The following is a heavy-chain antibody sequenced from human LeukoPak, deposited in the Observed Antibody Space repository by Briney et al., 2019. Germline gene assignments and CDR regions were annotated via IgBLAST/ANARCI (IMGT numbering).Heavy chain of an antibody. V-gene: IGHV3-30*04. J-gene: IGHJ4*02. CDR3: AREPGPGYFDY. CDR1: GFTFSSYA. CDR2: ISYDGSNK. D-gene: IGHD1-14*01. Sequence: GSLRLSCAASGFTFSSYAMHWVRQAPGKGLEWVAVISYDGSNKYYADSVKGRFTISRDNSKNTLYLQMNGLRAEDTAVYYCAREPGPGYFDYWGQGTLVTVSS.